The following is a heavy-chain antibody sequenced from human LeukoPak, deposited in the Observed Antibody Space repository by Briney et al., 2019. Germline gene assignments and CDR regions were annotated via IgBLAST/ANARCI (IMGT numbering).Heavy chain of an antibody. CDR1: GFTFSSYW. CDR3: ARAPLVFWSGYLGMDV. V-gene: IGHV3-7*01. CDR2: IKQDGSEK. Sequence: GGSLRLSCAASGFTFSSYWMSWVRQAPGKGLEWVANIKQDGSEKYYVDSVKGRFTISRDNAKNSLYLQMNSLRAEDTAVYFCARAPLVFWSGYLGMDVWGKGTTVTVSS. D-gene: IGHD3-3*01. J-gene: IGHJ6*04.